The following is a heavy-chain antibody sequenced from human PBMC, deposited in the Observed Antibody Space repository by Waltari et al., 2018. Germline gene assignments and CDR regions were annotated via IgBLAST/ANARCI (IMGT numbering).Heavy chain of an antibody. CDR3: ARDSELELAYYYYYYGMDV. CDR1: GFTFSSYG. J-gene: IGHJ6*02. V-gene: IGHV3-33*01. CDR2: IWYDGSNK. D-gene: IGHD1-7*01. Sequence: QVQLVESGGGVVQPGRSLRLSCAASGFTFSSYGMHWVRQAPGKVLEWVAVIWYDGSNKYYADSVKGRFTISRDNSKNTLYLQMNSLRAEDTAVYYCARDSELELAYYYYYYGMDVWGQGTTVTVSS.